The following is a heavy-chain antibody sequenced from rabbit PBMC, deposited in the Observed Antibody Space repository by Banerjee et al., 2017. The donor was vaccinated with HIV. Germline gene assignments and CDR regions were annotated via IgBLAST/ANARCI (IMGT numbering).Heavy chain of an antibody. Sequence: QEQLEESGGDLVKPEGSLTITCTASGFDISGYHMCWVRQAPGKGLEWIACIAADTGDYTQYASWAKGRFTISKTSSTTVTLQMTSLTAADTATYFCAREGLWGPGTLVTVS. V-gene: IGHV1S45*01. J-gene: IGHJ4*01. CDR2: IAADTGDYT. CDR1: GFDISGYH. CDR3: AREGL.